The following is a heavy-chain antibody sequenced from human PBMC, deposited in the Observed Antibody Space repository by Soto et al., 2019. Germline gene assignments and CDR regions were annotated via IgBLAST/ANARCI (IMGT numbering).Heavy chain of an antibody. CDR2: IKQDGSEK. CDR3: ARGRGQYQLLSSLYYFDY. J-gene: IGHJ4*02. CDR1: GFTFSSYW. V-gene: IGHV3-7*01. D-gene: IGHD2-2*01. Sequence: GGSLRLSCAASGFTFSSYWMSWVRQAPGKGLEWVANIKQDGSEKYYVDSVKGRFTISRDNAKNSLYLQMNSLRAEDTAVYYCARGRGQYQLLSSLYYFDYWGQGTLVTVSS.